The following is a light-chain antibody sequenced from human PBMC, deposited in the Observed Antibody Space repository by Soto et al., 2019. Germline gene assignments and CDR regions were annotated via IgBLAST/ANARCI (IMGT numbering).Light chain of an antibody. Sequence: LTLKTWTVPRAGKERATRCCRASQSVSSTYLAWYQQRPGQAPRLLIYGASSRATGIPDRFSGSGSGTDFTLAISIRDPADLAVHSCQEPGRPPGTFAGGTRLEIK. V-gene: IGKV3-20*01. J-gene: IGKJ5*01. CDR2: GAS. CDR1: QSVSSTY. CDR3: QEPGRPPGT.